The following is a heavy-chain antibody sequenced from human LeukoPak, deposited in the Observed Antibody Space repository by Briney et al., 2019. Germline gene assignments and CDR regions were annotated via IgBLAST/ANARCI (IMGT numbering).Heavy chain of an antibody. Sequence: SVKVSCKASGGTFSSYAISWVRQAPGQGLEWMGRIIPIFGIANYAQKFQGRVTITADKSTSTAYMELSSLRSEDTAVYYCARLDCGGDCDYYGMDVWGQGTTVTVSS. CDR2: IIPIFGIA. CDR1: GGTFSSYA. V-gene: IGHV1-69*04. J-gene: IGHJ6*02. D-gene: IGHD2-21*02. CDR3: ARLDCGGDCDYYGMDV.